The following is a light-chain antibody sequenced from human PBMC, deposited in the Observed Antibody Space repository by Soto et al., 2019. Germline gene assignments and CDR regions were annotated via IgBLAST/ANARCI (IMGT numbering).Light chain of an antibody. CDR2: DNS. CDR3: QSYDSSLSASV. CDR1: SSNIGSLYD. V-gene: IGLV1-40*01. J-gene: IGLJ2*01. Sequence: QAVVTQPPSVSGAPGQRVTISCTGNSSNIGSLYDVHWYQQLPGTAPKLLIYDNSNRPSGVPDRFSGSKSGTSASLAITGLQAEDEADYYCQSYDSSLSASVFGGGTKVTVL.